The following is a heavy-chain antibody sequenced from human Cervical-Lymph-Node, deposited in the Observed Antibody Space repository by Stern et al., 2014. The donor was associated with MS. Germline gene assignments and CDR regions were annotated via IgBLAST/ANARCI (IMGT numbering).Heavy chain of an antibody. Sequence: EVQLVESGGDLVQPGGSLRLSCAASGFTFSSYDMHWVRQATGKGLEWGAAIGPAGHTYYSGSVEDRFPISRENGKSSMYVQMNNLSAGDTALYYCARATLCTNTTCPNGNSMDYWGKGTLVTVS. D-gene: IGHD2-2*01. V-gene: IGHV3-13*01. CDR1: GFTFSSYD. J-gene: IGHJ4*02. CDR3: ARATLCTNTTCPNGNSMDY. CDR2: IGPAGHT.